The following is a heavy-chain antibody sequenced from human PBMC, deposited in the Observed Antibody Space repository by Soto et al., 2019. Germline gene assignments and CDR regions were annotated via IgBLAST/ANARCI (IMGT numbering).Heavy chain of an antibody. Sequence: QVQLVESGGGVVQPGGSLRLSCAASGFTFSNYGMHWVRQAPGKGLERVASILYDATNKYDADSVKGRFTVSRDNSRNTLYLQMNSLRTEDTAVYYCAKGRTDSSAWYAFDYWGHGTLVTVSS. J-gene: IGHJ4*01. CDR1: GFTFSNYG. CDR3: AKGRTDSSAWYAFDY. CDR2: ILYDATNK. V-gene: IGHV3-30*18. D-gene: IGHD6-19*01.